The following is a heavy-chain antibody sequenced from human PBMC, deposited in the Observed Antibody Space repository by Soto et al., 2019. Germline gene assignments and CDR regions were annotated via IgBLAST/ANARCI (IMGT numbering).Heavy chain of an antibody. D-gene: IGHD3-10*02. CDR1: GFTFSSYG. CDR3: ARMFGDYRPYYYYYYMDV. Sequence: QVQLVESGGGVVQPGRSLRLSCAASGFTFSSYGMHWVRQAPGKGLEWVAVIWYDGSNKYYADSVKGRFTISRDNSKNTRYLQMNSLRAEDTAVYYCARMFGDYRPYYYYYYMDVWGKGTTVTVSS. CDR2: IWYDGSNK. V-gene: IGHV3-33*01. J-gene: IGHJ6*03.